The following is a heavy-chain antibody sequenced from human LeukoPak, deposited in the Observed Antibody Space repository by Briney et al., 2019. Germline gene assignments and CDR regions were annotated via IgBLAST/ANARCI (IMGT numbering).Heavy chain of an antibody. Sequence: GSLTLSCAASGCTVSSYVLSWVGPAPGKGLEWVSIIYSGGSTYYADSVKGRFTITRDNAKNLLYLQMNSLRAEDTAVYYCARDSLELLIDIWGQGTMVTVSS. CDR1: GCTVSSYV. D-gene: IGHD1-7*01. CDR2: IYSGGST. CDR3: ARDSLELLIDI. V-gene: IGHV3-66*01. J-gene: IGHJ3*02.